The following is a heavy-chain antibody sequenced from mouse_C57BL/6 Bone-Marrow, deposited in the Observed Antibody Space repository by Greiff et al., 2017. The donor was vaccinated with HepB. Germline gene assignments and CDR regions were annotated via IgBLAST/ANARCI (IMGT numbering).Heavy chain of an antibody. D-gene: IGHD2-1*01. V-gene: IGHV5-12*01. CDR1: GFTFSDYY. CDR3: ARQYGNYGGFAY. CDR2: ISNGGGST. J-gene: IGHJ3*01. Sequence: EVQVVESGGGLVQPGGSLKLSCAASGFTFSDYYMYWVRQTPEKRLEWVAYISNGGGSTYYPDTVKGRFTISRDNAKNTLYLQMSRLKSEDTAMYYCARQYGNYGGFAYWGQGTLVTVSA.